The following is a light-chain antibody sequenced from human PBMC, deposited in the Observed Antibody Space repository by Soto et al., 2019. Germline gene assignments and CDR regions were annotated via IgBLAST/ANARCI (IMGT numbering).Light chain of an antibody. CDR2: EVS. CDR1: SSDVGGYNY. J-gene: IGLJ1*01. V-gene: IGLV2-14*01. CDR3: SSYTSSSTLGGV. Sequence: QSVLTQPASVSGSPGQSITISCTGTSSDVGGYNYVSWYQQHPGKAPKLMIYEVSNRPSGVSNRFSGSKSGNTASLTISGLQDEDEADYYCSSYTSSSTLGGVFGTGTKLTVL.